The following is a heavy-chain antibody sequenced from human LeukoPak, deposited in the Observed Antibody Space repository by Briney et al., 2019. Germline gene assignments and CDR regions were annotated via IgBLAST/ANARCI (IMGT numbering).Heavy chain of an antibody. CDR2: ISYDGSNK. Sequence: GRSLRLSCAASGFTFSSYAMHWVRQAPGKGLEWVAVISYDGSNKYYADSVKGRFTISRDNSKNTLYLQMNSLRAEDTAVYYCARGGWYFDYWGQGTLVTVSS. J-gene: IGHJ4*02. V-gene: IGHV3-30-3*01. CDR1: GFTFSSYA. CDR3: ARGGWYFDY.